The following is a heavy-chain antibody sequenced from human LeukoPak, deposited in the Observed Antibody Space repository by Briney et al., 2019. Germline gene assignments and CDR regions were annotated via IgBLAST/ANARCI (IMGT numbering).Heavy chain of an antibody. V-gene: IGHV3-48*03. CDR2: ISSSGSTI. Sequence: GGSLRLSCAASGFTFSSYEMNWVRQAPGKGLEWVSYISSSGSTIYYADSVKGRFTMSRDNSKNTLFLQMNSLRAEDTAVYYCAKDGRDYFVSGSHYRGVPALDYWGQGTLVTVSS. J-gene: IGHJ4*02. D-gene: IGHD3-10*01. CDR1: GFTFSSYE. CDR3: AKDGRDYFVSGSHYRGVPALDY.